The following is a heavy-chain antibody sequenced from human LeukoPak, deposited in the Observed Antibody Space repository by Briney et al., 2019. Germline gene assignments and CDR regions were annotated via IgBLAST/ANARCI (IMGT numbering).Heavy chain of an antibody. CDR1: GGTFSSYA. V-gene: IGHV1-69*13. D-gene: IGHD3-22*01. J-gene: IGHJ4*02. CDR3: ARDTADYYDSSGHAY. CDR2: IIPIFGTA. Sequence: SVKVSFTASGGTFSSYAISWVRQAPGQGLEWMGGIIPIFGTANYAQKFQGRVTITADESTSTAYMELSSLRSEDTAVYYCARDTADYYDSSGHAYWGQGTLVTVSS.